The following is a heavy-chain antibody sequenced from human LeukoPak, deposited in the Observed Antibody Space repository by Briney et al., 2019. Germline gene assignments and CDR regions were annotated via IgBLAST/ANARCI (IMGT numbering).Heavy chain of an antibody. Sequence: GGSLRLSCAASGFTFSSYEMNWVRQAPGKGLEWISYISSSGSTIYYADSVKGRFTISRDNAKNSMYLQMNSLRAVDTAVYYCARDMAAAGDHWGRGTLVTVSS. CDR1: GFTFSSYE. D-gene: IGHD6-13*01. V-gene: IGHV3-48*03. CDR3: ARDMAAAGDH. CDR2: ISSSGSTI. J-gene: IGHJ5*02.